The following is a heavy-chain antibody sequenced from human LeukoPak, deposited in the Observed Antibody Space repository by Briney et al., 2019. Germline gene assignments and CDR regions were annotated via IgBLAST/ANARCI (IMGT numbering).Heavy chain of an antibody. CDR3: ARRYDSSGFYPAAFDI. Sequence: GESLKISCRASGYSFTSYWIGWARQMPGKGLEWMGIIFPGDSDTRYSPSFQGQVTISAGKSISTAYVQWSSLKASDTAMYYCARRYDSSGFYPAAFDIWGQGTMLTVSS. CDR2: IFPGDSDT. V-gene: IGHV5-51*01. D-gene: IGHD3-22*01. CDR1: GYSFTSYW. J-gene: IGHJ3*02.